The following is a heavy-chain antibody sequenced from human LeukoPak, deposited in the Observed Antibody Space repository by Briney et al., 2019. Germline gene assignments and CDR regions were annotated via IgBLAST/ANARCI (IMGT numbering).Heavy chain of an antibody. CDR2: ISGSGGST. D-gene: IGHD1-26*01. CDR3: AKDSGGTEHFDY. Sequence: TGGSLRLSCAASGFTFSSYAMSWVRQAPGKGLEWVSAISGSGGSTYYADSVKGRFTISRDNSKNTLYLQMNSLRAEDTAVYYCAKDSGGTEHFDYWGQGTLVTVSS. J-gene: IGHJ4*02. V-gene: IGHV3-23*01. CDR1: GFTFSSYA.